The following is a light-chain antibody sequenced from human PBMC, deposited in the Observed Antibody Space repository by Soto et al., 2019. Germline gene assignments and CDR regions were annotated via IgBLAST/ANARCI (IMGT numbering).Light chain of an antibody. CDR2: LNN. CDR1: SSNFGAGHD. CDR3: QSYDSSLSGVI. J-gene: IGLJ2*01. V-gene: IGLV1-40*01. Sequence: QAVVVQPPSVSGAPGQRITISCTGSSSNFGAGHDVNWYQQLPGTAPKLLIFLNNYRPSGVPDRFSGSKSGTSASLAITGLQAEDEADYYCQSYDSSLSGVIFGGGTKLTVL.